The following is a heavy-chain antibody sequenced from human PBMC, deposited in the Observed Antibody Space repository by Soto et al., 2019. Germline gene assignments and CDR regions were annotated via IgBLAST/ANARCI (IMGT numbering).Heavy chain of an antibody. V-gene: IGHV5-51*01. CDR2: IYPGDSDT. D-gene: IGHD4-4*01. Sequence: GESLKISCKGSGYTFTDYWIGWVRQLPGKGLEWMGIIYPGDSDTRYSPSFQGHVTITVDKSTNTAYLQWNTLRASDTAMYYCAGHNSNFRLYFYGMDLWGQGTTVTVSS. J-gene: IGHJ6*02. CDR1: GYTFTDYW. CDR3: AGHNSNFRLYFYGMDL.